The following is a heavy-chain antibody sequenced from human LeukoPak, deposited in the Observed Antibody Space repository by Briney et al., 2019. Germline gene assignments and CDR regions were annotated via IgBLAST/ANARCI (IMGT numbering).Heavy chain of an antibody. CDR1: GGSFSGYY. D-gene: IGHD2-2*01. CDR2: INHSGST. V-gene: IGHV4-34*01. Sequence: SETLSLTCAVYGGSFSGYYWSWIRQPPGKGLEWIGEINHSGSTNYNPSLKSRVTISVDTSKNQFSLKLSSVTAADTAVYYCARHNRGYCSSTSCYNFDYWGQGTLVTVSS. CDR3: ARHNRGYCSSTSCYNFDY. J-gene: IGHJ4*02.